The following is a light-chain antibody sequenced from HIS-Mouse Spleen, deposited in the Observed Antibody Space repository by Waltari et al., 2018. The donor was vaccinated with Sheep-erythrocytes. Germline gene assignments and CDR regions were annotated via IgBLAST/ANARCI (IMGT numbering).Light chain of an antibody. CDR3: CSYAGSSTPWV. CDR2: EGS. J-gene: IGLJ3*02. Sequence: QSALTQPASVSGSPGQSITISCTGTSSDVGSYNLVSWYQQYPGQAPKLMIYEGSKRPSGVSNRFSGSKSGNTASLTISGLQAEDEADYYCCSYAGSSTPWVFGGGTKLTVL. V-gene: IGLV2-23*01. CDR1: SSDVGSYNL.